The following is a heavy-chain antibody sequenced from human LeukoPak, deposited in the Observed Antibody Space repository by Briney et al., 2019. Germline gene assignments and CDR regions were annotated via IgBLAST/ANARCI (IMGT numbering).Heavy chain of an antibody. CDR3: ASPQRGSSGWNYF. J-gene: IGHJ4*02. CDR2: SKNKGQSFLT. Sequence: PGGSLRLSCAASGFIFSDHYMDWVRQAPGKGLEWVARSKNKGQSFLTEYAASVKGRFIILRDDSRNSVFLQMNSLKTEDTAVYYCASPQRGSSGWNYFWGQGTLVTVSS. CDR1: GFIFSDHY. V-gene: IGHV3-72*01. D-gene: IGHD6-19*01.